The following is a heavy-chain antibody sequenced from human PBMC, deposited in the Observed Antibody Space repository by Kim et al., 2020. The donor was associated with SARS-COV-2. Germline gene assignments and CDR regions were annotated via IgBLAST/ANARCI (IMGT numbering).Heavy chain of an antibody. V-gene: IGHV3-30*04. CDR2: TSYDGNTL. CDR1: GFTFSSYT. D-gene: IGHD1-20*01. CDR3: AADTITGLRGVFDY. J-gene: IGHJ4*02. Sequence: GGSLRLSCAASGFTFSSYTMHWVRQSPGNRLEWVALTSYDGNTLNYADSVKGRFTISRDNSKNRLYLQMNSLRAEDTAVYFCAADTITGLRGVFDYWGQG.